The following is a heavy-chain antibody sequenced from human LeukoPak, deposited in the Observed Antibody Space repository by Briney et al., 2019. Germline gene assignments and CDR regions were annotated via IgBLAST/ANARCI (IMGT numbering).Heavy chain of an antibody. Sequence: ASVKVSCXASGYTFTGYYMHWVRQAPGQGLEWMGRINPNSGGTNYAQKFQGRVTMTRDTSISTAYMELSRLRSDDTAVYYCARGGDYYDSSGYYRTFDYWGQGTLVTVSS. CDR3: ARGGDYYDSSGYYRTFDY. V-gene: IGHV1-2*06. CDR2: INPNSGGT. J-gene: IGHJ4*02. D-gene: IGHD3-22*01. CDR1: GYTFTGYY.